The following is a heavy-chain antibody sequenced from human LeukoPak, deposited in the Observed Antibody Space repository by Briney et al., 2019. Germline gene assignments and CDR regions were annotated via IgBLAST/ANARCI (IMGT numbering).Heavy chain of an antibody. CDR3: ARDPGYDSSGGPT. CDR2: ISSSSSYI. V-gene: IGHV3-21*01. Sequence: PGGSLRLSCAASGFTFSSYSMNWVRQAPGKGLEWVSSISSSSSYIYYADSVKGRFIISRDNAKNSLYLQMNSLRAEDTAVYYCARDPGYDSSGGPTWGQGTLVTVSS. J-gene: IGHJ5*02. D-gene: IGHD3-22*01. CDR1: GFTFSSYS.